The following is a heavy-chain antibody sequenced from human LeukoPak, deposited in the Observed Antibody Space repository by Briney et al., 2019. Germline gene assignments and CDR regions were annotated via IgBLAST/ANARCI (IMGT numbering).Heavy chain of an antibody. J-gene: IGHJ6*03. Sequence: KSSETLSLTCTVSGGSISSDYWSWIRQPAGKGLEWIGRIYTSGSTNYNPSLKSRVTMSVDTSKNQFSLKLSSVTAADTAVYYCARGRYYHSSGYWVYMDVWGKGTTVTISS. D-gene: IGHD3-22*01. CDR2: IYTSGST. CDR3: ARGRYYHSSGYWVYMDV. V-gene: IGHV4-4*07. CDR1: GGSISSDY.